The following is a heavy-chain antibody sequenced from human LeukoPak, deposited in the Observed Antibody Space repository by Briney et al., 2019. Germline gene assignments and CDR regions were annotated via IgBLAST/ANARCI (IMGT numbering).Heavy chain of an antibody. CDR3: ARDRGLQWELLAAPGAFDI. Sequence: PSETLSLTCTVSSGSITSYFWSWIRQPPGKGLEWIGYISYSGSTNYNPSLKSRVTISIDTSKKHFSLKLSSVTAADTAVYYCARDRGLQWELLAAPGAFDIWGQGTMVTVSS. D-gene: IGHD1-26*01. CDR2: ISYSGST. V-gene: IGHV4-59*01. J-gene: IGHJ3*02. CDR1: SGSITSYF.